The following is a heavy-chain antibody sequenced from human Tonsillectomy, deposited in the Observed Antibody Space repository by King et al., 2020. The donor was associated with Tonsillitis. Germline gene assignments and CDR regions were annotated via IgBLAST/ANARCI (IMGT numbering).Heavy chain of an antibody. J-gene: IGHJ4*02. Sequence: VQLVESGGGLVKPGGSLRLSCAASGFTFSNAWMSWVRQAPGKGLEWVGRVKSKTDGGTTDYAAPLKGRFTISREDSTTTLYLQMNSLKTEDTAVYYCTARDGYNLGPYYFDYWGQGTLVTVSS. D-gene: IGHD5-24*01. CDR3: TARDGYNLGPYYFDY. CDR2: VKSKTDGGTT. CDR1: GFTFSNAW. V-gene: IGHV3-15*01.